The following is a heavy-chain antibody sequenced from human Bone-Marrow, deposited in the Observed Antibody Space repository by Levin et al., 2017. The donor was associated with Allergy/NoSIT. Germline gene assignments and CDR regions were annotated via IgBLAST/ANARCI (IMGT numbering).Heavy chain of an antibody. J-gene: IGHJ4*02. CDR3: ARVGLYSGSYYPDY. V-gene: IGHV4-4*02. Sequence: SETLSLTCAVSGGSISSSNWWSWVRQPPGKGLEWIGEIHHSGSTNYNPSLKSRVTISVDKSKNQFSLKLSSVTAADTAVYYCARVGLYSGSYYPDYWGQGTLVTVSS. D-gene: IGHD1-26*01. CDR1: GGSISSSNW. CDR2: IHHSGST.